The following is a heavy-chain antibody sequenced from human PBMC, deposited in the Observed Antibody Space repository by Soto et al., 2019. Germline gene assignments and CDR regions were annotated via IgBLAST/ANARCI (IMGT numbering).Heavy chain of an antibody. Sequence: GGSLRLCCAASGFTFSSYSMSWVRQAPGKGLRWVSVISGSGGSTFYSDSVKGRFTISRDNSNNTLYLQMNSLRAEDTAVYYCANSQGVGGRLVTTFSFDYWGQGTLVTVSS. J-gene: IGHJ4*02. CDR3: ANSQGVGGRLVTTFSFDY. V-gene: IGHV3-23*01. CDR1: GFTFSSYS. CDR2: ISGSGGST. D-gene: IGHD4-17*01.